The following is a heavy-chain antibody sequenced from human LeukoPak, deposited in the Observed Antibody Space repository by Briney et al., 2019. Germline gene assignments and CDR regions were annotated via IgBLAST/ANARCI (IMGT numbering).Heavy chain of an antibody. D-gene: IGHD1-26*01. Sequence: VASVKVSCKASGYTFTSYGVSWVRQAPGQGLEWMGWISAYNGNTNYAQKLRGRVTMTTDTSTSTAYMELRSLRSDDTAVYYCASVEATGASFFDYWGQGTLVTVSS. CDR2: ISAYNGNT. CDR3: ASVEATGASFFDY. CDR1: GYTFTSYG. J-gene: IGHJ4*02. V-gene: IGHV1-18*01.